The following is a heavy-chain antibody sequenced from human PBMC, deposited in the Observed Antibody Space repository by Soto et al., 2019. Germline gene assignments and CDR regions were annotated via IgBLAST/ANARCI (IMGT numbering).Heavy chain of an antibody. CDR3: AKAGGGFGDFVHH. CDR2: ILYDGSDK. J-gene: IGHJ4*02. Sequence: LRLSCAASGFTFSSYGMHWVRQAPGKGLEWVTGILYDGSDKYYADSVKGRFTISRENSKNTLYLQMNSLRTEDSAVYYCAKAGGGFGDFVHHWGQGTPVTVSS. V-gene: IGHV3-30*18. CDR1: GFTFSSYG. D-gene: IGHD3-10*01.